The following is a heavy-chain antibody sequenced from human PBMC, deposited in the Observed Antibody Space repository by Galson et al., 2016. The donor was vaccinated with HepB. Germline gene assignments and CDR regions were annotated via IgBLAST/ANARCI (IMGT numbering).Heavy chain of an antibody. D-gene: IGHD3-3*01. CDR2: LFGGDFRT. CDR1: GNSFSDYW. CDR3: ARDTSPDSLYSDFWSGYYGMDV. J-gene: IGHJ6*02. Sequence: QSGAEVKEPGESLKISCTVSGNSFSDYWIAWVRQKPGEGLEWMGILFGGDFRTRYGPSFQGQVTISADRAITTTYLQWSSLKASDSATYYCARDTSPDSLYSDFWSGYYGMDVWGQGTTVTVSS. V-gene: IGHV5-51*01.